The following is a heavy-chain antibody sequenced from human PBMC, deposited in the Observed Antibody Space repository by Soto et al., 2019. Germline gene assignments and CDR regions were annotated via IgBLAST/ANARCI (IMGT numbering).Heavy chain of an antibody. Sequence: ASVKVSCKASGYTFTGYGISWVRQAPGQGLEWMGWISPNSGNTNYAQKFQGGVTMTRDTSISTACMELSRLRSDDTAVYYCARGTDSGSYYKAARSYYYYGMDVWGQGTTVTVSS. CDR1: GYTFTGYG. D-gene: IGHD3-10*01. V-gene: IGHV1-2*02. CDR2: ISPNSGNT. CDR3: ARGTDSGSYYKAARSYYYYGMDV. J-gene: IGHJ6*02.